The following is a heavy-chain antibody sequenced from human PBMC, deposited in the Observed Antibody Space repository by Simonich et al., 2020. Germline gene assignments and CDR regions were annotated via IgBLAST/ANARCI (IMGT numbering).Heavy chain of an antibody. CDR2: IKPNRGGQ. CDR3: ARVPGIYYYYGMDV. J-gene: IGHJ6*02. V-gene: IGHV1-2*06. CDR1: GYTFTGYY. D-gene: IGHD3-10*01. Sequence: GAEVKKPGASVKVSCKASGYTFTGYYMHWVRQAPGQGLGWMGRIKPNRGGQNYAQNVQGRVTMTRDTSISTAYMELSRLRSDDTAVYYCARVPGIYYYYGMDVWGQGTTVTVSS.